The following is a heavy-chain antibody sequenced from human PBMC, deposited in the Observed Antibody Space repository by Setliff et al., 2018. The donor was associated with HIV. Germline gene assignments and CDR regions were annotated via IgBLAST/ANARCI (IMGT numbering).Heavy chain of an antibody. D-gene: IGHD3-22*01. CDR3: ASGEPYYYDCTGYSGNYFDY. Sequence: SETLSLTCAVSGGSISSSNWWSWVRQPPGKGLEWIGEIYHGGSTHYNPSLKSRVTISVDKSKNQFSLKLASVTAADTAVYYCASGEPYYYDCTGYSGNYFDYCGQGTLVTVSS. CDR1: GGSISSSNW. CDR2: IYHGGST. J-gene: IGHJ4*02. V-gene: IGHV4-4*02.